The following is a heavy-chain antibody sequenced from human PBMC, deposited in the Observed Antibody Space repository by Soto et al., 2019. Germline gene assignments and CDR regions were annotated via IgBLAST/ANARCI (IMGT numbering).Heavy chain of an antibody. V-gene: IGHV3-30*18. CDR3: AKVRGYVPNYYGMDV. Sequence: QVQLVESGGGVVQPGRSLRLSCAASGFTFSSYGIHWVRQAPGKGLEWVALISYDESKKYYADSVKGRFTISRDNSXXTLFLQMNSLRAEDTAVYYCAKVRGYVPNYYGMDVWGQGTTVTVSS. CDR2: ISYDESKK. J-gene: IGHJ6*02. D-gene: IGHD5-12*01. CDR1: GFTFSSYG.